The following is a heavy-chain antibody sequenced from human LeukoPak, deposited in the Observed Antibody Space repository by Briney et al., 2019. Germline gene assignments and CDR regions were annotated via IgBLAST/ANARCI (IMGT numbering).Heavy chain of an antibody. Sequence: GGSLRLSCAASGFTFSSYWMSWVRQAPGKGLEWVANIKQDGSEKYYVDSVKGRFTISRDNAKNSLYLQMNSLRAEDTAVYYCAREHGSSWYWKYYFDYWGQGTLVTVSS. D-gene: IGHD6-13*01. V-gene: IGHV3-7*01. CDR2: IKQDGSEK. CDR3: AREHGSSWYWKYYFDY. CDR1: GFTFSSYW. J-gene: IGHJ4*02.